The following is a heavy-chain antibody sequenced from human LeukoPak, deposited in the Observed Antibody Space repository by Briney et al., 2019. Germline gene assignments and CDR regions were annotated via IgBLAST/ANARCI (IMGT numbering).Heavy chain of an antibody. V-gene: IGHV3-7*03. CDR2: IKSDGRTK. CDR1: GFTFSSHW. Sequence: GGSLRLSCAASGFTFSSHWMSWVRQAPGKGLEWVDNIKSDGRTKYYVDSVKGRFTIPRDNAESSLYLQMNSLGAEDTAVYYCARIGSASTNWFDPWGQGTLVTVSS. D-gene: IGHD1-1*01. J-gene: IGHJ5*02. CDR3: ARIGSASTNWFDP.